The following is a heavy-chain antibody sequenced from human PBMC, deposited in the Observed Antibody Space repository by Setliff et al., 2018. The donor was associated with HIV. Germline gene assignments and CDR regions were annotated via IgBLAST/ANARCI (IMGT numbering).Heavy chain of an antibody. J-gene: IGHJ3*02. CDR2: IYYSGGT. D-gene: IGHD3-3*01. CDR3: ARVPRITTLRNAFDI. CDR1: GGSISSGGYY. Sequence: NLSETLSLTCTVSGGSISSGGYYWSWIRQYPQKGLEWIGYIYYSGGTYYNPSLKSRVTMSVDTSKNQFSLKLSSVTAADTAIYYCARVPRITTLRNAFDIWGQGTMVTVSS. V-gene: IGHV4-31*03.